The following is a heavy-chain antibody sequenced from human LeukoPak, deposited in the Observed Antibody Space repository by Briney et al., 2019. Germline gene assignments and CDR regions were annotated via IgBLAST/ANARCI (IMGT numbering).Heavy chain of an antibody. CDR2: MNPNSGNT. D-gene: IGHD5-18*01. CDR1: GYTFTSYD. CDR3: ASGGWIQLWRPIDY. Sequence: ASVKVSCKASGYTFTSYDINWVRQATGQGLEWMGWMNPNSGNTGYAQKFQGRVTMTRNTSISTAYMELSSLRSEDTAVYYCASGGWIQLWRPIDYWGQGTLVTVSS. J-gene: IGHJ4*02. V-gene: IGHV1-8*01.